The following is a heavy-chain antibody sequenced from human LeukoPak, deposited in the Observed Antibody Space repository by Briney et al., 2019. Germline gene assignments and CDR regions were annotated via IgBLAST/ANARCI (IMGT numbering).Heavy chain of an antibody. CDR2: IKQDGSEK. Sequence: PGGSLRLSCAAPGFTFSSYWMSWVRQAPGKGLEWVANIKQDGSEKYYVDSVKGRFTISRDNAKNSLYLQMNSLRAEDTAVYYCARDCPEATYYYYYYYMDVWAKGPRSPSP. CDR3: ARDCPEATYYYYYYYMDV. J-gene: IGHJ6*03. CDR1: GFTFSSYW. V-gene: IGHV3-7*01.